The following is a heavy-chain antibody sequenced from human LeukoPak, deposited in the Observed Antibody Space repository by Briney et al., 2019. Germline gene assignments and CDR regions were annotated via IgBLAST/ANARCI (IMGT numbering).Heavy chain of an antibody. CDR2: IGTNGRST. Sequence: GGSLRLSCAASGFTFTNYAMSWVRQAPGQGLELVSAIGTNGRSTYYADSVKGRFTISRDNAKNSPYLQMNSLRAEDTAVYYCAELGITMIGGVWGKGTTVTISS. CDR3: AELGITMIGGV. V-gene: IGHV3-23*01. J-gene: IGHJ6*04. CDR1: GFTFTNYA. D-gene: IGHD3-10*02.